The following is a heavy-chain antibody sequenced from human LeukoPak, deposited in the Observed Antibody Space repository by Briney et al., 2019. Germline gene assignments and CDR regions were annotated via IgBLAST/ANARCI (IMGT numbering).Heavy chain of an antibody. CDR2: IYNSGST. CDR3: ARRGYFDY. D-gene: IGHD3-10*01. CDR1: GGSISGYY. J-gene: IGHJ4*02. Sequence: SETLSLTCTVSGGSISGYYWSWIRQPPGKGLEWIGYIYNSGSTNYNPSPKSRVTISLDTSKNQFSLNLSSVTAADTAVYYCARRGYFDYWGQGTLVTVSS. V-gene: IGHV4-4*08.